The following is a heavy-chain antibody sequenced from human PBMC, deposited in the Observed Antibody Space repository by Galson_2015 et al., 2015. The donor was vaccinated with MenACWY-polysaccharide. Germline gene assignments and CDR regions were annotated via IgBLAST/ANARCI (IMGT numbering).Heavy chain of an antibody. CDR2: IYHSGST. CDR3: ARVEKYSGSYYILH. J-gene: IGHJ4*02. CDR1: SISSGYY. D-gene: IGHD1-26*01. V-gene: IGHV4-38-2*02. Sequence: SISSGYYWGWIRQPPGKGLEWIGRIYHSGSTYYNPSLKSRVTISVDTSKNQFSLKLSSVTAADTAVYYCARVEKYSGSYYILHWGQGTLVTVSS.